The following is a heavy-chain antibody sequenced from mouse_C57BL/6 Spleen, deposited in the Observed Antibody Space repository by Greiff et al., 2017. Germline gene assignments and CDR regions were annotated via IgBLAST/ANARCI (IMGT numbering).Heavy chain of an antibody. J-gene: IGHJ2*01. D-gene: IGHD2-4*01. CDR3: ARWSDDYDY. V-gene: IGHV1-54*01. Sequence: QVQLQQSGAELVRPGTSVTVSCKASGYAFTNYLIEWVKQRPGQGLEWIGVINPGSGGTNYNEKFKGKATLTADKSSSTAYMQLSSLTSEDSAVYFCARWSDDYDYWGQGTTLTVSS. CDR2: INPGSGGT. CDR1: GYAFTNYL.